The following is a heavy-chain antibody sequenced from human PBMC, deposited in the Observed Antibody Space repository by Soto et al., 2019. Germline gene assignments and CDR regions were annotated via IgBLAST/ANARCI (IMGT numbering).Heavy chain of an antibody. D-gene: IGHD2-15*01. CDR3: ARDLGDYGSFFDY. CDR1: GFTFSDYY. J-gene: IGHJ4*02. Sequence: LRLSCAASGFTFSDYYMSWIRQAPGKGLEWVSYISSSSSYTNYADSVKGRFTISRDNAKNSLYLQMNSLRAEDTAVYYCARDLGDYGSFFDYWGQGTLVTVSS. V-gene: IGHV3-11*06. CDR2: ISSSSSYT.